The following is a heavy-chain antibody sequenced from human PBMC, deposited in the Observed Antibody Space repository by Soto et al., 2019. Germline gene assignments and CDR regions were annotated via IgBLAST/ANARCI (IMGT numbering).Heavy chain of an antibody. D-gene: IGHD1-26*01. CDR3: ARDGWVRGGNVTNYYGLDV. Sequence: GSLRLSCAASGVNVSRNHMSWVRQAPGKGLEWVSVIYSGGSTNYADSVKGRLTISRHNLKNTMYLEMTSVRPDDTAVYYCARDGWVRGGNVTNYYGLDVWGQGT. J-gene: IGHJ6*02. CDR2: IYSGGST. CDR1: GVNVSRNH. V-gene: IGHV3-53*04.